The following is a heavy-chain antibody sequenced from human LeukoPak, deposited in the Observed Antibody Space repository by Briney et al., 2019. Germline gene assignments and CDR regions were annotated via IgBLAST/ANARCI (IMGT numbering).Heavy chain of an antibody. V-gene: IGHV3-7*03. Sequence: GGSLRLSCAASGFTFTSYWMTWVRQAPGKGLEWLTNINEDGSVKHYVDSVRGRFTISRDNAKSSLYLQMNSLRAEDTAVYYCAKLNGWYSSSWGYFHYWGQGTLVTVSS. CDR1: GFTFTSYW. CDR2: INEDGSVK. J-gene: IGHJ1*01. CDR3: AKLNGWYSSSWGYFHY. D-gene: IGHD6-19*01.